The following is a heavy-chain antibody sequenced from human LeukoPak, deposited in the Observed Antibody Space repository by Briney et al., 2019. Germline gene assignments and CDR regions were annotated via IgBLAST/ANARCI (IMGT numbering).Heavy chain of an antibody. J-gene: IGHJ4*02. CDR3: ARDNGRRRGLLDY. D-gene: IGHD2-8*01. CDR1: GGTFSSYA. CDR2: IIPMFGTV. Sequence: ASVKVSCKASGGTFSSYAIHWVRQALGQGLEWMGGIIPMFGTVNYAQKLQGRVTITADESTTTAFMELSSLRSEDTAVYYCARDNGRRRGLLDYWGQGTLVTVSS. V-gene: IGHV1-69*01.